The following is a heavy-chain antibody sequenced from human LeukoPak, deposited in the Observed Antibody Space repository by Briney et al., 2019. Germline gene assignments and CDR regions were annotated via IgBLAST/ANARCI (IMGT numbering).Heavy chain of an antibody. CDR1: GFTFSSYG. CDR2: IRYDGSNK. D-gene: IGHD6-13*01. J-gene: IGHJ6*03. V-gene: IGHV3-30*02. CDR3: AKVGGRVAAAGSISYYYYYMDV. Sequence: PGGSLRLSCAASGFTFSSYGMHWVRQAPGKGLEWVAFIRYDGSNKYYADSVKGRFTISRDNSKNTLYLQMNSLRAEDTAVYYCAKVGGRVAAAGSISYYYYYMDVWGKGTTVTVSS.